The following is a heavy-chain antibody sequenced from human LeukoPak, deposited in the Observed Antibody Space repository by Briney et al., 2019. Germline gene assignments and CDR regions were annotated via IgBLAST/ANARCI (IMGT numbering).Heavy chain of an antibody. CDR1: GYTLSSYG. CDR3: ARVGGWYYFDY. D-gene: IGHD3-16*01. Sequence: ASVKVSCKASGYTLSSYGISWVRQAPGQGLEWMGWISVYTGNPTYAQGFTGRFVFSLDTSVSTAYLQISSLKAEDTAVYYCARVGGWYYFDYWGQGTLVTVSS. CDR2: ISVYTGNP. J-gene: IGHJ4*02. V-gene: IGHV7-4-1*02.